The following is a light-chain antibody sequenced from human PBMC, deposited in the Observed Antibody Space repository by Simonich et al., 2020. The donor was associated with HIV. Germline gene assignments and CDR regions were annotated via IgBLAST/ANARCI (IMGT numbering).Light chain of an antibody. CDR1: SSNIGTNT. Sequence: QSVLTHPPSASGTPGQRVTISCSGSSSNIGTNTVNWYQQLPGTAPKLLNYMNKQRPSGVPGRCSGSKSGTSASLAIIGLQSEDEADYYCAAWDDSLNGRVFGGGTKLTVL. CDR2: MNK. V-gene: IGLV1-44*01. J-gene: IGLJ3*02. CDR3: AAWDDSLNGRV.